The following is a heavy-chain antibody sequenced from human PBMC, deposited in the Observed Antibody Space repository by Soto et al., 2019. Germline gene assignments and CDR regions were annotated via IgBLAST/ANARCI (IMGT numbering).Heavy chain of an antibody. CDR1: GGTFSSYA. J-gene: IGHJ6*02. D-gene: IGHD2-2*01. V-gene: IGHV1-69*13. Sequence: SVKVSCKASGGTFSSYAISWVRQAPGQGLEWMGGIIPIFGTANYAQKFQGRVTITADESTSTAYMELSSLRSEDTAVYYCARDCSSTSCYYYYYYYGMDVWGQGTTVTVSS. CDR2: IIPIFGTA. CDR3: ARDCSSTSCYYYYYYYGMDV.